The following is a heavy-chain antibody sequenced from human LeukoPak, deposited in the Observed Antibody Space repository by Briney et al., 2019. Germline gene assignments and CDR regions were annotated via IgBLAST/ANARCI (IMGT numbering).Heavy chain of an antibody. CDR3: ARDRPSGRYLQYYFNY. J-gene: IGHJ4*02. Sequence: GGSLRLSCVVSGFTFSNYWMSWVRLAPGKGLEWVANIKPDGSEKNYVDSVKGRFAISRDNAKNSLYLQMNSLRAEDTAVYYCARDRPSGRYLQYYFNYWGQGNLVTVSS. CDR2: IKPDGSEK. V-gene: IGHV3-7*04. D-gene: IGHD6-19*01. CDR1: GFTFSNYW.